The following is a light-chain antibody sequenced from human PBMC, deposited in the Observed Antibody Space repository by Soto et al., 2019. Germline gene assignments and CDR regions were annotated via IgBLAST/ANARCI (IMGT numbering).Light chain of an antibody. Sequence: EIVLTQSPGTLSLSPGERATLSCRASQSVSSSYLAWHQQKPGQAPRLLIYGASSRATGIPDRFSGSGSGTDFTLTLSRLEPEDFAVYYCQQYDRSPWTFGQGTKVEIK. CDR1: QSVSSSY. CDR3: QQYDRSPWT. J-gene: IGKJ1*01. V-gene: IGKV3-20*01. CDR2: GAS.